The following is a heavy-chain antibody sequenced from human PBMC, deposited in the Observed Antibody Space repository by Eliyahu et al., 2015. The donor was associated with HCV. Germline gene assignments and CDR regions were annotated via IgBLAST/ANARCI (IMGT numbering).Heavy chain of an antibody. D-gene: IGHD3-9*01. CDR3: AKLPIHYFSDY. CDR1: SSYG. CDR2: ISYDGSNK. Sequence: SSYGMHWVRQAPGKGLEWVAVISYDGSNKYYADSVKGRFTISRDNSKNTLYLQMNSLRAEDTAVYYCAKLPIHYFSDYWGQGTLVTVSS. V-gene: IGHV3-30*18. J-gene: IGHJ4*02.